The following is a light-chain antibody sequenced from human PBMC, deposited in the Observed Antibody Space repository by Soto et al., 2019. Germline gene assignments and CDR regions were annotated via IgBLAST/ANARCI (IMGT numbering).Light chain of an antibody. CDR3: AAWDDSLNGWV. CDR1: SSNLGSNT. Sequence: QSVLTQPPSASGTPGQRVIISCSGTSSNLGSNTANWYQQFPGTAPKVLIYSNNERPSRVPDRFSGSKSGTSASLAISELQSEDDADYYCAAWDDSLNGWVFGGGTKVTVL. CDR2: SNN. J-gene: IGLJ3*02. V-gene: IGLV1-44*01.